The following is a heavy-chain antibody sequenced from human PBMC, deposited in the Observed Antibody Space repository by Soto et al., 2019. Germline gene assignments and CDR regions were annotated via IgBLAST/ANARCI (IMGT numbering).Heavy chain of an antibody. CDR3: AREGK. Sequence: EVQLVESGGYLVQPGGSLRLSCAASGFTFNGFWMSWAPQAPGKGLEWVANINPNGSAKKYVDSVEGRFTISRDNAKNSLDLYMTSLRVEDTAIYYCAREGKWGQGTLVAVSS. CDR2: INPNGSAK. CDR1: GFTFNGFW. V-gene: IGHV3-7*01. J-gene: IGHJ4*02.